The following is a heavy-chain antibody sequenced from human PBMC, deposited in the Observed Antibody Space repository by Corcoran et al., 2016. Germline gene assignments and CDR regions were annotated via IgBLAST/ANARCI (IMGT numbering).Heavy chain of an antibody. J-gene: IGHJ4*02. CDR2: INHSGST. CDR3: ARGGVDTDSPFDY. V-gene: IGHV4-34*01. Sequence: QQQQWGAGLLKPSETLSLTCAVYGGSFSGYYWSWIRQPPGKGLEWIGEINHSGSTNYNPSLKSRVTISVDTSKNQFSLKLSSVTAADTAVYYCARGGVDTDSPFDYWGQGTLVTVSS. D-gene: IGHD5-18*01. CDR1: GGSFSGYY.